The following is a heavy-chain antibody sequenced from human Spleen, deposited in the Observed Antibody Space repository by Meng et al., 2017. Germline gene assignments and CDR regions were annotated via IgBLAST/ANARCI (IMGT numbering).Heavy chain of an antibody. D-gene: IGHD3-9*01. Sequence: GESLKISCAASGFIFSNYAMHWVRQAPGKGLEYVSAISSNGAYTSYANSVKGRFTISRDNSKNILYLQMGSLRAEDMAVYYCARKNYDILTAYYSQYDYWGQGTLVTVSS. CDR3: ARKNYDILTAYYSQYDY. V-gene: IGHV3-64*01. J-gene: IGHJ4*02. CDR1: GFIFSNYA. CDR2: ISSNGAYT.